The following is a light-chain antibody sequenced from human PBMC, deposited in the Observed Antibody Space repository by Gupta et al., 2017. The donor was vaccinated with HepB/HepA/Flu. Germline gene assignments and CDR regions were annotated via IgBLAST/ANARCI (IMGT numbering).Light chain of an antibody. CDR3: HQYDSIPWT. J-gene: IGKJ1*01. CDR2: WAS. CDR1: QSGLYSSNNENY. V-gene: IGKV4-1*01. Sequence: DIVMTQSPDSLAVSLGERATINCKSSQSGLYSSNNENYLAWYQQKPGQPPKLLIYWASARESGVSDRFSGSGSGTDFTLTISSLQAEDAAVYYCHQYDSIPWTFGQGTKVEIK.